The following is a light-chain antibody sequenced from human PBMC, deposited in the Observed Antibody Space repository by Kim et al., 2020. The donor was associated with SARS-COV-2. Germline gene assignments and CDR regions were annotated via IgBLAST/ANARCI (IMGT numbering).Light chain of an antibody. CDR1: NIGTKS. CDR3: QVWDTVSDHLV. Sequence: SYELTQPPSLSVAPGETARITCGGNNIGTKSVHWNQQKPGQAPVLVIYYDTDRPSGIPERFSGSNSEDTATLTISRVEAGDEADYYCQVWDTVSDHLVFGGGTKLTVL. V-gene: IGLV3-21*04. J-gene: IGLJ3*02. CDR2: YDT.